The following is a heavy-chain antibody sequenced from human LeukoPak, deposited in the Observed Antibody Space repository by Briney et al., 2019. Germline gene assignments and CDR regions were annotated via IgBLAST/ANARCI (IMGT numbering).Heavy chain of an antibody. J-gene: IGHJ4*02. CDR1: GYTFTSYS. CDR2: ISTNNGTT. D-gene: IGHD4/OR15-4a*01. V-gene: IGHV1-18*01. CDR3: ARDSGMVPDY. Sequence: GASLKVSCKASGYTFTSYSINVVLQAPGQGLEWMGWISTNNGTTNYAQKLQGGVAMTRDTSISTAYMELISLRSDDTAVYYCARDSGMVPDYWGQGTLVTVSS.